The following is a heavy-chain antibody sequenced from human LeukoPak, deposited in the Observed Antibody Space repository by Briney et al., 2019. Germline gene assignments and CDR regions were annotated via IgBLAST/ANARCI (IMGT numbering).Heavy chain of an antibody. D-gene: IGHD5-12*01. V-gene: IGHV1-69*13. Sequence: ASVKVSCKASGGTFSSYAISWVRQAPRQGLEWMGGIIPIFGTANYAQKFQGRVTITADESTSTAYMELSSLRSEDTAVYYCARDRGGYSGYDPFYFDYWGQGTLVTVSS. CDR1: GGTFSSYA. CDR2: IIPIFGTA. J-gene: IGHJ4*02. CDR3: ARDRGGYSGYDPFYFDY.